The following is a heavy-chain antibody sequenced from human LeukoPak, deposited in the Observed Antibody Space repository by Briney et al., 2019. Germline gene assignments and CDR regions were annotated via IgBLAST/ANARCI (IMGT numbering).Heavy chain of an antibody. CDR1: GFTFSSYG. Sequence: GGSLRLSCAASGFTFSSYGMHWVRQAPGKGLEWVANIKQDGSEKLYVDSVKGRFTISRDNAKNSLYLQMNSLRAEDTALYYCARVGYSSSSTDYWGQGTLVTVSS. J-gene: IGHJ4*02. D-gene: IGHD6-6*01. CDR2: IKQDGSEK. CDR3: ARVGYSSSSTDY. V-gene: IGHV3-7*01.